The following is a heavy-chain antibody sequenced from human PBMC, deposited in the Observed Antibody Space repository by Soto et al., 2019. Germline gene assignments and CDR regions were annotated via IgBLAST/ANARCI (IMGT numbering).Heavy chain of an antibody. Sequence: PSETLSLTCTVSGDSIRSYYWSWIRQPPGKGLEWIGYISYTGITHYNPSLKSRVTISAETSKNQFSLKLSSVTTEDTALYYCAREGVAATYYYYGMDVWGQGPTVTVSS. CDR2: ISYTGIT. V-gene: IGHV4-59*01. J-gene: IGHJ6*02. CDR1: GDSIRSYY. D-gene: IGHD2-15*01. CDR3: AREGVAATYYYYGMDV.